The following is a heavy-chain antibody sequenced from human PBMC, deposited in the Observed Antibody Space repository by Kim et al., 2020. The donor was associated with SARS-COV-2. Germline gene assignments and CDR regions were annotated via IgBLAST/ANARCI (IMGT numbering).Heavy chain of an antibody. CDR3: ARSEGGAGWHQFDY. D-gene: IGHD6-19*01. CDR1: SDSISSYY. CDR2: IYYSGST. J-gene: IGHJ4*02. Sequence: SETLSLTCSVSSDSISSYYCSWIRQLPGKGLEWLGYIYYSGSTDYNPSLKTRVTISWDTSKNQFSLDLTSVTDADTAVYYCARSEGGAGWHQFDYWGPG. V-gene: IGHV4-59*01.